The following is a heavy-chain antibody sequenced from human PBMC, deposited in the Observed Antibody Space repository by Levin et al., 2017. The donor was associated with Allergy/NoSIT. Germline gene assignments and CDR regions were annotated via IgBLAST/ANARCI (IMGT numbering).Heavy chain of an antibody. V-gene: IGHV4-61*01. CDR1: GGSVSSGSYY. CDR2: IYYSGST. J-gene: IGHJ4*02. D-gene: IGHD3-22*01. Sequence: GSLRLSCTVSGGSVSSGSYYWSWIRQPPGKGLEWIGYIYYSGSTNYNPSLKSRVTISVDTSKNQFSLKLSSVTAADTAVYYCARTYYYDSSGYYFTPFDYWGQGTLVTVSS. CDR3: ARTYYYDSSGYYFTPFDY.